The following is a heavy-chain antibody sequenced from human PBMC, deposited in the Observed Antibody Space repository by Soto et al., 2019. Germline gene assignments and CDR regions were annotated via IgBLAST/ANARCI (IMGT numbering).Heavy chain of an antibody. D-gene: IGHD3-22*01. J-gene: IGHJ6*02. CDR2: IYYSGST. V-gene: IGHV4-39*01. CDR1: GGSISSSSYY. Sequence: SETLSLTCTVSGGSISSSSYYWGWIRQPPGKGLEWIGSIYYSGSTYYNPSLKSRVTISVDTSKNQFSLKLSSVTAADTAVYYCAGQHTYYYDSSGYPARYYYYGMDVWGQGTTVTVPS. CDR3: AGQHTYYYDSSGYPARYYYYGMDV.